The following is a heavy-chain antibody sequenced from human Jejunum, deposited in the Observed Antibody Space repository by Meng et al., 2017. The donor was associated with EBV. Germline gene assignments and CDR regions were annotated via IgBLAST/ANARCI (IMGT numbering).Heavy chain of an antibody. J-gene: IGHJ4*02. Sequence: QVQLQESGPGLEKPSDTLSLTCAVSGYSMNNSNWWGWIRPPPGKGLEWIGYIYYTGTTYYNPSLKSRVTMSIDTSKNHFSLKLTSVTTMDTAVYYCAKRMPGTGFDYWGQGTLVTVSS. D-gene: IGHD1-1*01. CDR3: AKRMPGTGFDY. CDR1: GYSMNNSNW. V-gene: IGHV4-28*01. CDR2: IYYTGTT.